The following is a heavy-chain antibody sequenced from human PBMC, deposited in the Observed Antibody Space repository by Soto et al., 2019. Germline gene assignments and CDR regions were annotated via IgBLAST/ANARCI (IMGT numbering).Heavy chain of an antibody. CDR1: GYSFTNYW. Sequence: GESLKISCKGSGYSFTNYWIGWVRQMPGKGLEWMGIIYPGDSDTRYSPSFQGQVTISADKSISTAYLQWSSLKASDTAMYYCAVVRQIVVVPYAFDIWGQGTMVTVSS. V-gene: IGHV5-51*01. J-gene: IGHJ3*02. D-gene: IGHD2-21*01. CDR3: AVVRQIVVVPYAFDI. CDR2: IYPGDSDT.